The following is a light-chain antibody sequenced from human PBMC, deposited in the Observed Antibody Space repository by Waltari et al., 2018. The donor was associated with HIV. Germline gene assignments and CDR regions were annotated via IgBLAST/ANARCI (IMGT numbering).Light chain of an antibody. J-gene: IGLJ3*02. V-gene: IGLV4-69*01. CDR2: LKSECNH. CDR1: VGLSSYA. CDR3: QSWYKGRV. Sequence: QLVLTQSPSASASLGASVKITCTLNVGLSSYAIAWHHHQPKKGPRNLMKLKSECNHHRKGEIPDRFSATISGTNHHLTISSIQSADEGYYACQSWYKGRVFGGGTKLTVL.